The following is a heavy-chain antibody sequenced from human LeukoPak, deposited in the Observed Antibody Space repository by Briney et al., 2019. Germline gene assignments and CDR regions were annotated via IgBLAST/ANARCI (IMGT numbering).Heavy chain of an antibody. V-gene: IGHV3-21*01. Sequence: GGSLRLSCAASGFTFSSYSMNWVRQAPGKGLEWVSSISSSSSYIYYADSVKGRFTISRDNAKNSLYLQMNSLRAEDTAVYYCAGDQGSGYYYYGMDVWGQGTTVTFSS. D-gene: IGHD1-26*01. CDR1: GFTFSSYS. CDR3: AGDQGSGYYYYGMDV. CDR2: ISSSSSYI. J-gene: IGHJ6*02.